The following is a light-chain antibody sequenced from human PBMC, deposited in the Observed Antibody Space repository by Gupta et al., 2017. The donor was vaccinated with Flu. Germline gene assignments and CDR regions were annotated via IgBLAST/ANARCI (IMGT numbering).Light chain of an antibody. Sequence: QSALTQPPSVSGSPGRSVTISCTGTSSDVGSYNRVSWYQQPPGTAPNLMIYEVSNRPSGVPDRFSGSKSGNTASLTISGLQAEDEDDYYCSLYTSSSWVFGGGTKLTVL. CDR1: SSDVGSYNR. CDR3: SLYTSSSWV. V-gene: IGLV2-18*01. J-gene: IGLJ3*02. CDR2: EVS.